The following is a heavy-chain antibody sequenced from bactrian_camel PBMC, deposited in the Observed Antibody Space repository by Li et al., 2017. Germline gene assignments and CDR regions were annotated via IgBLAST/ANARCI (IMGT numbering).Heavy chain of an antibody. V-gene: IGHV3S53*01. D-gene: IGHD2*01. Sequence: HVQLVESGGGSVQAGGSLRLSCAVSGSTHNYLCMAWFRQGPGKEREGVAAIDSEGSTSYAESVQGRFTISIDNAKNTVYLEMNSLKPEDTDMYYCGADALSSGGHITRALDTWAREPRSPSP. CDR1: GSTHNYLC. CDR2: IDSEGST. J-gene: IGHJ4*01.